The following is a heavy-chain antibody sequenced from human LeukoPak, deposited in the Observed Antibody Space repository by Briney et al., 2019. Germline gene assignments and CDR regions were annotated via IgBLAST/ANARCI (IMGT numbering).Heavy chain of an antibody. V-gene: IGHV3-30*03. D-gene: IGHD2-2*01. CDR1: GFTFSSYG. CDR2: ISYDGSNK. Sequence: GGSLRLSCAASGFTFSSYGMHWVRQAPGKGLEWVAVISYDGSNKYYADSVKGRFTISRDTSKNTLDLQMNSLRPEDTAVYYCARSTYCSSTGCPFDYWGQGTLVTVSS. J-gene: IGHJ4*02. CDR3: ARSTYCSSTGCPFDY.